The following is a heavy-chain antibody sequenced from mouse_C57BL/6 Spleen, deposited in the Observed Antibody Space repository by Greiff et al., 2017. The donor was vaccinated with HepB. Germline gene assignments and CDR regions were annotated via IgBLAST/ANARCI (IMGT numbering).Heavy chain of an antibody. CDR2: IRNKANGYTT. Sequence: EVMLVESGGGLVQPGGSLSLSCAASGFTFTDYYMSWVRQPPGKALEWLGFIRNKANGYTTEYSASVKGRFTISRDNSQSILYLQMNALRAEDSATYYCARSRGGGFAYWGQGTLVTVSA. CDR3: ARSRGGGFAY. J-gene: IGHJ3*01. V-gene: IGHV7-3*01. CDR1: GFTFTDYY.